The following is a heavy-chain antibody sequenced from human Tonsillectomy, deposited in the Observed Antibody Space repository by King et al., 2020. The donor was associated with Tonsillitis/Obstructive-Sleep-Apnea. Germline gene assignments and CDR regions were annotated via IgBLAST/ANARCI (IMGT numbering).Heavy chain of an antibody. Sequence: VQLQQWGAGLLKPSETLSLTCAVYGGSFSGYYWNWIRQPPGKGLEWIGEIDHSGGTNYNPSLKSRVTISVDTSKNQFSLKLSSVTAADTAVYYCAREFDSLDFWGQGTLVTVSS. J-gene: IGHJ4*02. CDR1: GGSFSGYY. CDR2: IDHSGGT. D-gene: IGHD2-15*01. V-gene: IGHV4-34*01. CDR3: AREFDSLDF.